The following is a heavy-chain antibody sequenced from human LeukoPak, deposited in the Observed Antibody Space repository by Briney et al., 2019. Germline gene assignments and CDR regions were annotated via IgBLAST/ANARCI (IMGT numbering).Heavy chain of an antibody. J-gene: IGHJ4*02. Sequence: SETLSLTCTVSGGSISSGGYYWSWIRQHPGKGLEWIGYIYYSGSTYYNPSLKSRVTMSVDTSKNQFSLKLSSVTAADTAVYYCARDRRNWNYWPLFDYWGQGTLVTVSS. D-gene: IGHD1-7*01. CDR3: ARDRRNWNYWPLFDY. CDR1: GGSISSGGYY. CDR2: IYYSGST. V-gene: IGHV4-31*03.